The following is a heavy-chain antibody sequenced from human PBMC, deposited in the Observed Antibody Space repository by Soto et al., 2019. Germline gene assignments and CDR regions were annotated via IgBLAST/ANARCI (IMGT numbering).Heavy chain of an antibody. CDR2: IIPIFGTA. D-gene: IGHD3-22*01. J-gene: IGHJ4*02. CDR1: GGTFSSYA. V-gene: IGHV1-69*13. Sequence: GASVKVSCKASGGTFSSYAISWVRQAPGQGLEWMGGIIPIFGTANYAQKFQGRVTITADESTSTAYMELSSLRSEDTAVYYCERDWYYYDSSGYYDYWGQGTLVTVYS. CDR3: ERDWYYYDSSGYYDY.